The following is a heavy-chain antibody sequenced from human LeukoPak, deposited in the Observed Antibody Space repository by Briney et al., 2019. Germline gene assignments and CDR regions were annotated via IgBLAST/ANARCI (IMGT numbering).Heavy chain of an antibody. J-gene: IGHJ4*02. CDR1: GFTFNKYH. CDR3: ARDVQMLRQWVVWISFDY. CDR2: ISSSSSNI. Sequence: PGGSLRLACAASGFTFNKYHMKWVRQAQGEGMEWVSSISSSSSNIYYAGSVKGRFPISRDNAKNSLYLQMNSLRAEDTAVYYCARDVQMLRQWVVWISFDYWGQGTLVTVSS. V-gene: IGHV3-21*01. D-gene: IGHD6-19*01.